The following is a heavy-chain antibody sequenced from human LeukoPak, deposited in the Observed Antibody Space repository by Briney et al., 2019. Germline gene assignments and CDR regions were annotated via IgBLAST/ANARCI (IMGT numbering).Heavy chain of an antibody. CDR2: ISSSGGTI. J-gene: IGHJ4*02. D-gene: IGHD6-13*01. Sequence: GGSLRLSCAASGFTFSSSEMNWVRQAPGKGLEWVSYISSSGGTISYADSVKGRFTIPRDNAKNSLYLQMNSLRAEDTAIYHCARSGQHLFDFWGQGTLVTVSS. CDR3: ARSGQHLFDF. V-gene: IGHV3-48*03. CDR1: GFTFSSSE.